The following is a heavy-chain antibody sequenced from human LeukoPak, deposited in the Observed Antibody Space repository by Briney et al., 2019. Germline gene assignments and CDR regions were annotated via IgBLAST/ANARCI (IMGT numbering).Heavy chain of an antibody. J-gene: IGHJ4*02. V-gene: IGHV3-9*01. Sequence: PGGSLRLSCAASGFTFDDYAMHWVRQAPGKGLERVSGISWDSATIGYADSVKGRFTISRDNANNSLYLQMNSLRAEDTALYYCAKDMREHIAATGLGYWGQGTLVTVSS. D-gene: IGHD6-6*01. CDR1: GFTFDDYA. CDR3: AKDMREHIAATGLGY. CDR2: ISWDSATI.